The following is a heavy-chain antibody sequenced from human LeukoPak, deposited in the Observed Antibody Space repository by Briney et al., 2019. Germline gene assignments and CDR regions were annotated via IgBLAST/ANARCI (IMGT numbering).Heavy chain of an antibody. Sequence: PSETLSLTCTVSGGSISSGDYYWTWIRQPAGKGLEWIGRIYSSGNTNYNPSLESRVTMSIDTSKNQFSLKLSSVTAADTAVYYCARERGNLRGDAFDIWGQGTMVTVSS. CDR3: ARERGNLRGDAFDI. J-gene: IGHJ3*02. CDR2: IYSSGNT. V-gene: IGHV4-61*02. CDR1: GGSISSGDYY. D-gene: IGHD1-26*01.